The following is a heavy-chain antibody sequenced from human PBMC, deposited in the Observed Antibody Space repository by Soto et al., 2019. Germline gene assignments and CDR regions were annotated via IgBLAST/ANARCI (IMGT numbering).Heavy chain of an antibody. CDR1: GFTFSSYS. CDR3: ARGLPYGDSGKYYFDY. V-gene: IGHV3-21*01. D-gene: IGHD4-17*01. CDR2: ISSSSSYI. J-gene: IGHJ4*02. Sequence: GGSLRLSCAASGFTFSSYSMNWVRQAPGKGLEWVSSISSSSSYIYYADSVKGRFTISRDNAKNSLYLQMNSLRAEDTAVYYCARGLPYGDSGKYYFDYWGQGTLVTVSS.